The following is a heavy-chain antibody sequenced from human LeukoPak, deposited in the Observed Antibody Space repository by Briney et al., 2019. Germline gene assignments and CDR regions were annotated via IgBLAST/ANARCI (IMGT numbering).Heavy chain of an antibody. J-gene: IGHJ3*02. CDR1: GFTFSSYW. CDR3: ARETYYDSSEAFDI. Sequence: GGSLRLSCADSGFTFSSYWMHWVRQAPGKGLVWVSRINSGGSSTSYADSVKGRFTISRDNAKNTLYLQMNSLRAEDTAVYYCARETYYDSSEAFDIWGQGTMVTVSS. V-gene: IGHV3-74*01. D-gene: IGHD3-22*01. CDR2: INSGGSST.